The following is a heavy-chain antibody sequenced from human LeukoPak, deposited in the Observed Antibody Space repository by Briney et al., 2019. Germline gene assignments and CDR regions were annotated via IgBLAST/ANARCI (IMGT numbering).Heavy chain of an antibody. CDR1: GYSISSRYY. CDR3: ARDGAHYMDV. CDR2: IYTSGST. V-gene: IGHV4-61*02. Sequence: PSETLSLTCTVSGYSISSRYYWGWIRQPAGKGLEWIGRIYTSGSTNYNPSLKSRVTISVDTSKNQFSLKLSSVTAADTAVYYCARDGAHYMDVWGKGTTVTVSS. J-gene: IGHJ6*03. D-gene: IGHD3-10*01.